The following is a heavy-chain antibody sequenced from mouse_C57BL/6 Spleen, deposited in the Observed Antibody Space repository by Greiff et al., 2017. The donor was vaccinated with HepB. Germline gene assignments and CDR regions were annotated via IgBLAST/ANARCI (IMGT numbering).Heavy chain of an antibody. CDR1: GYSITSGYY. CDR3: ARDYDFLSY. D-gene: IGHD2-4*01. Sequence: EVQLQQSGPGLVKPSQSLSLTCSVTGYSITSGYYWNWIRQFPGNKLEWMGYISYDGSNNYNPSLKNRISITRDTSKNQFFLKLNSVTTEDTATYYCARDYDFLSYWGQGTSVTVSS. CDR2: ISYDGSN. V-gene: IGHV3-6*01. J-gene: IGHJ4*01.